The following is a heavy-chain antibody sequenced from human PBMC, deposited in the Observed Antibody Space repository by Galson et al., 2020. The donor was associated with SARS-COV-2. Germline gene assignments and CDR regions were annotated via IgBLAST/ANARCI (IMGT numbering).Heavy chain of an antibody. Sequence: SETLSLTCTVSGGSISSYYWSWIRQPPGKGLEWIGYISDSGSTNYNPSLKSRVTISIDRSMNQFSLKLSSVTAADTAVYYCARRRRYYDVTPGHDFDVWGQGTMVTVSS. D-gene: IGHD3-22*01. CDR2: ISDSGST. CDR3: ARRRRYYDVTPGHDFDV. V-gene: IGHV4-59*01. CDR1: GGSISSYY. J-gene: IGHJ3*01.